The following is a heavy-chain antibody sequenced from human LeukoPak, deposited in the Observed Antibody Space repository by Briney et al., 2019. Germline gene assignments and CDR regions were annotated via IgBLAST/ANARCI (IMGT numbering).Heavy chain of an antibody. Sequence: SETLSLTCAVYGVSFSGYYWSWIRQPPGKGVEWIGEINHSGSTNYNPSLQSRVTISVDTSKNQFSLKLSSVTAADTAVYYCARARLPGRIAARPRWFDPWGQGTLVTVSS. J-gene: IGHJ5*02. CDR3: ARARLPGRIAARPRWFDP. V-gene: IGHV4-34*01. D-gene: IGHD6-6*01. CDR1: GVSFSGYY. CDR2: INHSGST.